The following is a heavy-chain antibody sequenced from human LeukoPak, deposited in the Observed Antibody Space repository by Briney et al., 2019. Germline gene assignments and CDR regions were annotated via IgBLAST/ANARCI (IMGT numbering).Heavy chain of an antibody. D-gene: IGHD3-3*01. Sequence: ASVKVSCKTSGYTFSNYGISWVRQAPGQGLEWMGWINGILGNTNYEQKFQGRVTMTTDTSTSTAYMELRSLRSDDTAVYYCARGGTGEYFWSLFDYWGGGRLVCVAS. CDR1: GYTFSNYG. J-gene: IGHJ4*02. V-gene: IGHV1-18*01. CDR3: ARGGTGEYFWSLFDY. CDR2: INGILGNT.